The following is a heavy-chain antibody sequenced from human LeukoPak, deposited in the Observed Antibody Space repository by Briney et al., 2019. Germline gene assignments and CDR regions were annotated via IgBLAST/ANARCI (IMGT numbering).Heavy chain of an antibody. CDR1: GYTFTSFA. J-gene: IGHJ3*02. CDR2: INAGNGNT. V-gene: IGHV1-3*01. Sequence: ASVKVSCMASGYTFTSFAMHWVRQAPGQRLEWMGWINAGNGNTKYSQKFQGRVTITRDTSASTAYMELSSLRSEDTAVYYCATLEDIVLSDAFDIWGQGTMVTVSS. CDR3: ATLEDIVLSDAFDI. D-gene: IGHD2-8*01.